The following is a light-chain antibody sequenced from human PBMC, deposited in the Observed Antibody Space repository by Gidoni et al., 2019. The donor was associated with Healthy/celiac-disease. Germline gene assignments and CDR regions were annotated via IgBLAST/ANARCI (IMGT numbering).Light chain of an antibody. CDR3: QQSYSTPRLT. CDR1: QSISSY. V-gene: IGKV1-39*01. CDR2: AAS. J-gene: IGKJ4*01. Sequence: DIQMTQSPSSLSASVGDRVTITCRASQSISSYLNWYQQKPGKAPKLLIYAASSLQSGVPSRFSGSGSGTDFTLTISRLQPEDFATYYCQQSYSTPRLTFXGXTKVEIK.